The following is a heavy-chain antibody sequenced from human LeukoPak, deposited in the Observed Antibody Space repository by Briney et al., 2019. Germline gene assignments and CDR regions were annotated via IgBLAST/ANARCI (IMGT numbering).Heavy chain of an antibody. CDR1: GGSISSSSYY. CDR3: ARGIRYFDWLLQAPSHDFDY. Sequence: SETLSLTCTVSGGSISSSSYYWGWIRQPPGKGLEWIGSIYYSGSTYYNPSLKSRVTISVDTSKNQFSLKLSSVTAADTAVYYCARGIRYFDWLLQAPSHDFDYWGQGTLVTVSS. V-gene: IGHV4-39*07. J-gene: IGHJ4*02. CDR2: IYYSGST. D-gene: IGHD3-9*01.